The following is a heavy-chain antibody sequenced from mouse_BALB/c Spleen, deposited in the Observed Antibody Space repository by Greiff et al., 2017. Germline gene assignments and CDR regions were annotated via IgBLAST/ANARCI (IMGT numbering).Heavy chain of an antibody. J-gene: IGHJ4*01. CDR3: ARDRGLLRGAMDY. V-gene: IGHV2-9*02. CDR1: GFSLTSYG. CDR2: IWAGGST. D-gene: IGHD1-1*01. Sequence: QVQLQQSGPGLVAPSQSLSITCTVSGFSLTSYGVHWVRQPPGKGLEWLGVIWAGGSTNYNSALMSRLSISKDNSKSQVFLKMNSLQTDDTAMYYCARDRGLLRGAMDYWGQGTSVTVSS.